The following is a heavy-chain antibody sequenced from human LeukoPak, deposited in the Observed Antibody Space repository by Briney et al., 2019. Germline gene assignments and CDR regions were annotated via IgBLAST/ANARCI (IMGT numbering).Heavy chain of an antibody. CDR2: IYSGGTT. Sequence: GGSLRLSCAASGFTFSSYSMNWVRQAPGKGLEWVSVIYSGGTTYYADSVKGRFTISRDNSKNTLYLQMNSLRAEDTAVYYCARDKSGGYYYWFDPWGQGTLVTVSS. CDR1: GFTFSSYS. J-gene: IGHJ5*02. V-gene: IGHV3-53*01. CDR3: ARDKSGGYYYWFDP. D-gene: IGHD3-22*01.